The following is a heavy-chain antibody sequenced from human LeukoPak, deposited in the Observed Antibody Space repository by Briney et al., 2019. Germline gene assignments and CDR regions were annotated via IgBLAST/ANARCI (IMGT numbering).Heavy chain of an antibody. D-gene: IGHD3-22*01. J-gene: IGHJ4*02. CDR1: GFTFSSYG. V-gene: IGHV3-30*03. CDR2: ISYDGSNK. Sequence: GGSLRLSCAASGFTFSSYGMHWVRQAPGKGLEWVAVISYDGSNKYYADSVKGRFTISRDNAENTLYLQMNSLRVEDTAVYYCVRSAFHAGSGNYYDYWGLGTLVTVSS. CDR3: VRSAFHAGSGNYYDY.